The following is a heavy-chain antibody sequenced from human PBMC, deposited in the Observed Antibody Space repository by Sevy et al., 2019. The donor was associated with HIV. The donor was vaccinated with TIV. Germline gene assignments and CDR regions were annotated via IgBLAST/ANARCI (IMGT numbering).Heavy chain of an antibody. CDR3: AREGTFYSDRTQSGFQY. J-gene: IGHJ1*01. Sequence: GGSLRLSCAASGFTFSTYAMHWVRQAPGKGLEWVALISYDGSNKYYADSVKGRFTISRDNSKNTLYLQMNSLRAEDTAVYYCAREGTFYSDRTQSGFQYWGQGTLVTVSS. CDR1: GFTFSTYA. CDR2: ISYDGSNK. D-gene: IGHD3-22*01. V-gene: IGHV3-30-3*01.